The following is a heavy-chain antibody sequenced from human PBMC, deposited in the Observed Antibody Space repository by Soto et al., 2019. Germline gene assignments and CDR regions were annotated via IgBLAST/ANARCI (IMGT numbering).Heavy chain of an antibody. CDR1: GYAFTTYG. J-gene: IGHJ4*02. D-gene: IGHD1-1*01. CDR3: ARGRYGDY. CDR2: ISARNGNT. V-gene: IGHV1-18*01. Sequence: QVHLVQSGAEVKKPGASVKVSCKGSGYAFTTYGITWVRQAPGQGLEWMGWISARNGNTNYAQKLQGRVTVTRDTSPSTAYMELRSLRSDDTAVYYCARGRYGDYWGQGALVTVSS.